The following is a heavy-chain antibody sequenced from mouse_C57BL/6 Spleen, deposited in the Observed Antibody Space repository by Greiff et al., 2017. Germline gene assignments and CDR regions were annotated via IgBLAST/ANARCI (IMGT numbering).Heavy chain of an antibody. D-gene: IGHD2-4*01. V-gene: IGHV1-42*01. Sequence: VQLQQSGPELVKPGASVKISCKASGYSFTGYYMNWVKQSPEKSLEWIGEINPSTGGTTYNQKFKAKATLTVDKSSSTAYMQLKSLTSEDSAVYYCEREGEYDYGLYYFDYWGQGTTLTVSS. J-gene: IGHJ2*01. CDR1: GYSFTGYY. CDR3: EREGEYDYGLYYFDY. CDR2: INPSTGGT.